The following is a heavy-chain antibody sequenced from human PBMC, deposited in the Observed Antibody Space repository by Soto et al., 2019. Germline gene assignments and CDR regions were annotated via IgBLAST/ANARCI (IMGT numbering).Heavy chain of an antibody. CDR1: GGSISSGGYY. CDR3: ARSVFP. Sequence: QVQLQESGPGLVKPSQTLSLTCTVSGGSISSGGYYWTWIRQHPGKGLEWIGYIYSGSTYYNPSLKSRVTISVDTSKNQFSLTLRSVTAADTAVYYCARSVFPWGQGTLVTVSS. CDR2: IYSGST. V-gene: IGHV4-31*03. J-gene: IGHJ5*02.